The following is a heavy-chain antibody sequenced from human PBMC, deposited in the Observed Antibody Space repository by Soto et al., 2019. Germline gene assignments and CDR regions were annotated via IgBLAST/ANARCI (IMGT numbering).Heavy chain of an antibody. V-gene: IGHV4-59*01. J-gene: IGHJ4*02. CDR1: GGSISSYY. CDR3: ARNDYGDLSNFDY. D-gene: IGHD4-17*01. Sequence: SETLSLTCTVSGGSISSYYWSWIRQPPGKGLEWIGYIYYSGSTNYNPSLKSRVTISVDTSKNQFSLKLSSVTAADTAVYYCARNDYGDLSNFDYWGQGTLVTVSS. CDR2: IYYSGST.